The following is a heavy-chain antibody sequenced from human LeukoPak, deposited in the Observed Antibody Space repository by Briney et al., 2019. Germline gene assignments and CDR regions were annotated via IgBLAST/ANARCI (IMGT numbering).Heavy chain of an antibody. D-gene: IGHD2-2*01. CDR3: VSARSGVVPAATNLYNWFDP. V-gene: IGHV1-2*06. J-gene: IGHJ5*02. CDR2: INPNSGGT. CDR1: GYTFTGYY. Sequence: GASVKVSCKASGYTFTGYYMHWVRQAPGQGLEWMGRINPNSGGTNYAQKFQGRVTMTRDTSISTAYMELSRLRSDDTAVYYCVSARSGVVPAATNLYNWFDPWGQGTLVTVSS.